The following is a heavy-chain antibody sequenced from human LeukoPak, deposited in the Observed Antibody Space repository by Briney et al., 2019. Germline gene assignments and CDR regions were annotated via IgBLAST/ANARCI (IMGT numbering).Heavy chain of an antibody. CDR2: IYYSGST. J-gene: IGHJ5*02. D-gene: IGHD4-17*01. V-gene: IGHV4-31*03. Sequence: PSQTLSLTCTVSGGSISSGGYYWSWIRQHPGKGLEWIGYIYYSGSTYYNPSLKSRVTISVDTSKNQFSLKLSSVTAADTAVYYCARATVTVNWFDPWGRGTLVTVSS. CDR3: ARATVTVNWFDP. CDR1: GGSISSGGYY.